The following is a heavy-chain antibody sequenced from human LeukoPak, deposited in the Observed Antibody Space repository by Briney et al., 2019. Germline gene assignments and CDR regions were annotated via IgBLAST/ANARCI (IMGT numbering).Heavy chain of an antibody. V-gene: IGHV3-23*01. Sequence: PGGSLRLSCAASGFIFTTYAMSWVRQAPGRGLEWVSTISGSSGNIDYADSVKGRFTVSRDNSRNTLYLQMHSLRAEDTAVYYCAKGLSMTSMGIDSWGQGTLVTVSS. CDR3: AKGLSMTSMGIDS. J-gene: IGHJ4*02. CDR2: ISGSSGNI. CDR1: GFIFTTYA. D-gene: IGHD2/OR15-2a*01.